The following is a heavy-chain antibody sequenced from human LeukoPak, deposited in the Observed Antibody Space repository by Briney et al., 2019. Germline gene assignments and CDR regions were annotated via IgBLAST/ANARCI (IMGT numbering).Heavy chain of an antibody. CDR1: GYTFTSYD. CDR3: ARGGDYYGSGSQMARFYYYYYYMDV. V-gene: IGHV1-8*03. CDR2: MNPNSGNT. J-gene: IGHJ6*03. Sequence: ASVKVSCKASGYTFTSYDINWVRQATGQGLEWMGWMNPNSGNTGYAQKFQGRVTITRNTSISTAYMERSSLRSEDTAVYYCARGGDYYGSGSQMARFYYYYYYMDVWGKGTTVTVSS. D-gene: IGHD3-10*01.